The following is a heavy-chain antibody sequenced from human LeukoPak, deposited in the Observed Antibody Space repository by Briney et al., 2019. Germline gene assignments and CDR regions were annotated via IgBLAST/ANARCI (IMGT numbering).Heavy chain of an antibody. D-gene: IGHD3-3*01. CDR1: GFTFSDYA. CDR2: ICGSCGNT. CDR3: TKDVGVVMFDY. V-gene: IGHV3-23*01. J-gene: IGHJ4*02. Sequence: PGGSLRLSCAASGFTFSDYAMSWVRQAPGKGLEWVSTICGSCGNTHYADSVKGRFTISRDNSKNTLCLQMSSVRAEDTAVYYCTKDVGVVMFDYWGQGTLVTVSS.